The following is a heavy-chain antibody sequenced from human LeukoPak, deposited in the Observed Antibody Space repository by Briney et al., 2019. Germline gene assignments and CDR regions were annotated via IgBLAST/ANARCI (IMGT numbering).Heavy chain of an antibody. V-gene: IGHV3-30*18. D-gene: IGHD3-22*01. CDR3: AKTLFYYDSTADLDY. J-gene: IGHJ4*02. CDR2: MSHDGNNK. CDR1: GFTFSSYA. Sequence: PGGSLRLSCAASGFTFSSYAMHWVRQAPGKGLEWVAFMSHDGNNKYYADSVKGRFTISRDNSKNTLWLQMNSLRAEDTAVYYCAKTLFYYDSTADLDYWGQGTLVTVSS.